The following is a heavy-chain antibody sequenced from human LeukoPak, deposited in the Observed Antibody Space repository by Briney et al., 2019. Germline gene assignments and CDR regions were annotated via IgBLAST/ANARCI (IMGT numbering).Heavy chain of an antibody. D-gene: IGHD1-26*01. CDR3: ARGQLATGYYYYYYGMDV. Sequence: SETLSLTCAVYGGSFSGYYWSWIRQPPGKGLEWIGEINHSGSTNYNPSLKSRVTISVDTSKNQFSLKLSSVTAADTAVYYCARGQLATGYYYYYYGMDVWGQGTTVTVSS. CDR2: INHSGST. CDR1: GGSFSGYY. V-gene: IGHV4-34*01. J-gene: IGHJ6*02.